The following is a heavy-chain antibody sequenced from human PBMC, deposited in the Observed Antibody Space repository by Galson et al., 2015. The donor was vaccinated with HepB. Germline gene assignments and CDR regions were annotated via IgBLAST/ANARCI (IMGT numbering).Heavy chain of an antibody. J-gene: IGHJ5*01. CDR1: GSGFDTHA. Sequence: SLRLSCAASGSGFDTHAMSWVRQAPGKGLEWISGISGNGDSTFYADSVKGRFTVSRDNSNNMLYLQMNSLRAEDAGLYFCAKGYGLFDSWGQGILVTVSS. D-gene: IGHD5-18*01. CDR3: AKGYGLFDS. CDR2: ISGNGDST. V-gene: IGHV3-23*01.